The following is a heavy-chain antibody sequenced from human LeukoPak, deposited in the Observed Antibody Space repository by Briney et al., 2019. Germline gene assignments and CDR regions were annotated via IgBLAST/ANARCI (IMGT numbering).Heavy chain of an antibody. Sequence: SVKVSCKAFGGTFSSYAISWVRLAPGQGLEWMGGIIPIFGTANYGQKFQGRVTITADESTSTAYMELSSLRSEDTAVYYCARDRDHCSGGSCYPDAFDIWGQGTMVTVSS. J-gene: IGHJ3*02. V-gene: IGHV1-69*13. CDR2: IIPIFGTA. CDR1: GGTFSSYA. CDR3: ARDRDHCSGGSCYPDAFDI. D-gene: IGHD2-15*01.